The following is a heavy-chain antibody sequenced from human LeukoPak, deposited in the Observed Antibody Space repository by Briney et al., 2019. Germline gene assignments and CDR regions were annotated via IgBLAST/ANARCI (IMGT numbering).Heavy chain of an antibody. CDR2: FYYSGST. Sequence: SETLSLTCTVSGGSISSGDYYWSWIRQPPGKGLEWIGYFYYSGSTYYNPSLKSRVTISVDTSKNQFSLKLSSVTAADTAVYYCARALPNNWFDPWGQGTLVTVSS. CDR3: ARALPNNWFDP. CDR1: GGSISSGDYY. V-gene: IGHV4-30-4*01. J-gene: IGHJ5*02.